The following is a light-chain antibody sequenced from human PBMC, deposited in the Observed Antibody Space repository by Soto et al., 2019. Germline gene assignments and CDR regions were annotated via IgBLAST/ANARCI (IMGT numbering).Light chain of an antibody. CDR2: DVS. CDR1: SSDVGTYNR. CDR3: SSYTSTSTYV. Sequence: QSVLTQPPSVSGSPGQSVAISCTGTSSDVGTYNRVSWYQQPPGTAPRLMIYDVSNRPSGVPDRFSGSKSGNTASLTISGLQAEDEDDYYCSSYTSTSTYVFGTGTKVTVL. J-gene: IGLJ1*01. V-gene: IGLV2-18*02.